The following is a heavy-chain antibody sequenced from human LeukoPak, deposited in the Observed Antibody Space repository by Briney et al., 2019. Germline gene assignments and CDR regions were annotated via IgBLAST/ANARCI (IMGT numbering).Heavy chain of an antibody. CDR3: ARDRLLWFGELLRNYYYYYMDV. CDR2: INPNSGGT. J-gene: IGHJ6*03. D-gene: IGHD3-10*01. V-gene: IGHV1-2*02. CDR1: GYTFTGYY. Sequence: ASVKVSCKASGYTFTGYYMHWVRQAPGQGLEWMGWINPNSGGTNYAQKFQGRVTMTRDTSISTAYMELSRLRSDDTAVYYCARDRLLWFGELLRNYYYYYMDVWGKGTTVTVSS.